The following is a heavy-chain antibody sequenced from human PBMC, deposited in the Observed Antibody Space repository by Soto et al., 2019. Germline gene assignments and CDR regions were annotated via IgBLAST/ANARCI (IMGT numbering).Heavy chain of an antibody. CDR3: AKDSTSYTTSLFYFDS. CDR2: ITSNGDST. D-gene: IGHD2-2*02. V-gene: IGHV3-23*01. CDR1: GCDFNKYA. J-gene: IGHJ4*02. Sequence: GTLLLPCSAFGCDFNKYAMTWVRQAPGKGLQWVSSITSNGDSTYYADSVEVRFTTSRDNSKNTLYLQMNSLRPDDTAVFYCAKDSTSYTTSLFYFDSWGQGTLVTVYS.